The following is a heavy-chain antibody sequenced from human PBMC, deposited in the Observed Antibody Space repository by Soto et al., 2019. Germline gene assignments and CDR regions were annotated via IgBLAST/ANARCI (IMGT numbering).Heavy chain of an antibody. CDR2: ISVSGVGT. CDR1: AFTFNTYA. J-gene: IGHJ4*02. V-gene: IGHV3-23*01. Sequence: GSLRLSCAASAFTFNTYAMGWVRQAPGKGLEWVSAISVSGVGTYYADSVKGRFTISRDTSKNTLYLQMNSLRADDTAVYYCAKSGGASPYYFDYWGRGTLVTVSS. CDR3: AKSGGASPYYFDY. D-gene: IGHD1-26*01.